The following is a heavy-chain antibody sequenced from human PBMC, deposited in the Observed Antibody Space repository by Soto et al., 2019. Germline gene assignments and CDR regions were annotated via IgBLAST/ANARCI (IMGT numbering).Heavy chain of an antibody. CDR3: ARDQVFEDSRGNLAGY. J-gene: IGHJ4*02. V-gene: IGHV1-18*01. D-gene: IGHD3-22*01. CDR2: ISTHDGTS. Sequence: ASVKVSCKASGYSFTSYGINWVRQVPGQGLEWMGWISTHDGTSNYAQKVQGRVTMTTDESTSTAYMELRSLRSDDTAVYYCARDQVFEDSRGNLAGYWGQGTLVTVPQ. CDR1: GYSFTSYG.